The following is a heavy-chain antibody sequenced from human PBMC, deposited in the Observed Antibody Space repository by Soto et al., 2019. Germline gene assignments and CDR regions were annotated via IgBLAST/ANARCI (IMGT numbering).Heavy chain of an antibody. CDR1: GFTFSTYF. CDR3: AFDISMITSLGY. CDR2: ISYDGSNK. D-gene: IGHD3-16*01. Sequence: GGSLRLSCAASGFTFSTYFMHWFRQAPGKGLEWLAVISYDGSNKYYADSVKGRFTIFRDNSQNTVYLQMNSLRAEDTAVYYFAFDISMITSLGYWGQGTLVTVSP. J-gene: IGHJ4*02. V-gene: IGHV3-30-3*01.